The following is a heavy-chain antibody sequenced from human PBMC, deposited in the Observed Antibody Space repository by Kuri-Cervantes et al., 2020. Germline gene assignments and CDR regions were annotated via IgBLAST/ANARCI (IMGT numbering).Heavy chain of an antibody. V-gene: IGHV4-34*01. Sequence: ESLKISCAASGFTFDSHAMSWVRQPPGKGLEWIGEINHSGSTNYNPSLKSRVTISVDTSKNQFSLKLSSVTAADTAVYYCARGRGCSGGSCYSSVWSGITPYPFDPWGQGTLVTVSS. D-gene: IGHD2-15*01. J-gene: IGHJ5*02. CDR3: ARGRGCSGGSCYSSVWSGITPYPFDP. CDR2: INHSGST. CDR1: GFTFDSHA.